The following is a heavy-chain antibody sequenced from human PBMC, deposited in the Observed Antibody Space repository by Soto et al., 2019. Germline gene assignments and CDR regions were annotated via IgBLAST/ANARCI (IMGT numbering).Heavy chain of an antibody. D-gene: IGHD4-17*01. Sequence: GESLKISCKGSGYSFTSYGIGWVRQMPGKGLEWMGVIYPDDSDTRYSPSFQGQVTISADKSISTAYLHWSSLKASDTAMYYCARYGANNLDYWGQGTVVTVSS. CDR1: GYSFTSYG. V-gene: IGHV5-51*01. J-gene: IGHJ4*02. CDR2: IYPDDSDT. CDR3: ARYGANNLDY.